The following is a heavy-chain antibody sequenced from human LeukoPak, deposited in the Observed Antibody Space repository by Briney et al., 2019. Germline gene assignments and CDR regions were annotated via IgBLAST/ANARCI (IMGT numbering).Heavy chain of an antibody. J-gene: IGHJ4*02. CDR1: GFAFSTYW. CDR3: AKRDSSSWYIYFDY. V-gene: IGHV3-7*03. CDR2: IKQDGSEK. D-gene: IGHD6-13*01. Sequence: PGGSLRLSCVASGFAFSTYWMTWVRQAPGKGLEWVANIKQDGSEKNYVDSVKGRFTISRDNVKNSLYLQMNSLRAEDTAVYYCAKRDSSSWYIYFDYWGQGTLVTVSS.